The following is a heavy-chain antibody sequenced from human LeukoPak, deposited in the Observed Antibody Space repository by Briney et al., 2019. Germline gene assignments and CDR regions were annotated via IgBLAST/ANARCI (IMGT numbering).Heavy chain of an antibody. CDR3: ARRERRVKMEDEQRGVDY. CDR2: ISNSSSAR. V-gene: IGHV3-48*01. J-gene: IGHJ4*02. Sequence: GGSLRLSCAASGFTFSNYSMNWVRQAPGKGLEWISYISNSSSARYYAGSVKGRFTISRDNAKNLLYLQMSSLRAEDTAVYYCARRERRVKMEDEQRGVDYWGQGTLVTVSS. CDR1: GFTFSNYS. D-gene: IGHD1/OR15-1a*01.